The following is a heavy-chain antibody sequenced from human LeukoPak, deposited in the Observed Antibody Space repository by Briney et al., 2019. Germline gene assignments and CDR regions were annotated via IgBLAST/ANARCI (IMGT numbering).Heavy chain of an antibody. D-gene: IGHD3-3*01. Sequence: ASVRVSCKASGYTFSTYDINWVRQATGQGLEWMGWMNPNSGNTGYAQKFQGRVTFTRNTSISTAYMELSSLKSEDTAVYYCARRALERRAGSWFDPWGQGTLVTVSS. V-gene: IGHV1-8*03. J-gene: IGHJ5*02. CDR1: GYTFSTYD. CDR3: ARRALERRAGSWFDP. CDR2: MNPNSGNT.